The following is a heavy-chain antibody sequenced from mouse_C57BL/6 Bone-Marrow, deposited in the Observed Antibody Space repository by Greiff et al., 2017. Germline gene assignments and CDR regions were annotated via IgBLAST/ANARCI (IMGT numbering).Heavy chain of an antibody. D-gene: IGHD4-1*01. V-gene: IGHV1-55*01. J-gene: IGHJ2*01. Sequence: VQLQQPGAELVKPGASVKMSCKASGYTFTSYWITWVKQRPGQGLEWIGDIYPTSGRTNYNEKFKGKAILTVDTSSTTAYMQLRSLTSEDSAVFYCARSGPLGRSFDYWGQGTTLTVSS. CDR3: ARSGPLGRSFDY. CDR1: GYTFTSYW. CDR2: IYPTSGRT.